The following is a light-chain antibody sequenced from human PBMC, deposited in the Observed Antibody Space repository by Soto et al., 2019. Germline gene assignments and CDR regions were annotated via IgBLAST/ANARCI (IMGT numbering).Light chain of an antibody. CDR2: YDD. CDR3: AIWDDSVDGWV. V-gene: IGLV1-36*01. J-gene: IGLJ3*02. Sequence: QSVLTQPPSVSEAPWQRVTISCSGSNVGNKAVNWYQQLPGKAPKLLLYYDDMLSSGVSDRFSGSKSGTSASLAISGLQNDDDGDYYCAIWDDSVDGWVFGGGTQLTVL. CDR1: NVGNKA.